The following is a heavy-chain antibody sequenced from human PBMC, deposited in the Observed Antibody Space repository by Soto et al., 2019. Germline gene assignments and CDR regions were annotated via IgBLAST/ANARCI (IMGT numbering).Heavy chain of an antibody. V-gene: IGHV5-51*01. J-gene: IGHJ6*02. CDR1: GYSFTSYW. CDR2: IYPGDSDT. D-gene: IGHD3-22*01. Sequence: GESLKISCKGSGYSFTSYWIGWVRQMPGKGLEWMGIIYPGDSDTRYSPSFQGQVTISADKSISTAYLQWSSLKASDTAMYYCARPLYYYDSSGYYYYGMDVWGQGTMVTVSS. CDR3: ARPLYYYDSSGYYYYGMDV.